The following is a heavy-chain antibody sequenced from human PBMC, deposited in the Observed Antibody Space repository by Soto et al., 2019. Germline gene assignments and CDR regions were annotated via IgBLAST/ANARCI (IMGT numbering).Heavy chain of an antibody. CDR2: IGADNGDT. D-gene: IGHD2-2*03. Sequence: QVQLVQSGAEVKKPGASVKVSCKASGYTFSTYGFSWVRQAPGQGLEWMGWIGADNGDTNHAQNFQGRVTMTTDTSTTTAYMELRSLTSDDTAVYFCARDWIGAEGFDPWGQGTLVTVSS. CDR1: GYTFSTYG. V-gene: IGHV1-18*01. CDR3: ARDWIGAEGFDP. J-gene: IGHJ5*02.